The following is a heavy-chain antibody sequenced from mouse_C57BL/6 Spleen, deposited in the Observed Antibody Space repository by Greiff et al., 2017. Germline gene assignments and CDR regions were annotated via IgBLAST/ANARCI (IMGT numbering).Heavy chain of an antibody. Sequence: QVQLQQPGAELVLPGASVKLSCKASVYTFTISCMPWVPPRPGQGLDWIGEIAPSDSYTNYNQKFKGKSTLTVDKSSSTAYMPLSSLTSEDSAVYYCARGGYGYLYYFDYWGQGTTLTVSS. J-gene: IGHJ2*01. D-gene: IGHD2-2*01. CDR2: IAPSDSYT. V-gene: IGHV1-69*01. CDR3: ARGGYGYLYYFDY. CDR1: VYTFTISC.